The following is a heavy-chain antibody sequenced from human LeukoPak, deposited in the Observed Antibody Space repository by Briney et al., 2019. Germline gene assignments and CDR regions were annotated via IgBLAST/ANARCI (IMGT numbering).Heavy chain of an antibody. V-gene: IGHV3-53*01. CDR3: ARAGPIDY. CDR2: IYSGGST. Sequence: GGSLRLSCAASGFIVSSKYMSWVRQAPGKGLEWVSVIYSGGSTYYAASVEGRFTISRDNSKNTVYLQMNNLRVDDTAVYYCARAGPIDYWGQGILVTVSP. J-gene: IGHJ4*02. CDR1: GFIVSSKY.